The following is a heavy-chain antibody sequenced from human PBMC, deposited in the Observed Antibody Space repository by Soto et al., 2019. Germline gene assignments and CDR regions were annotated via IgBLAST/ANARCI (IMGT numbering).Heavy chain of an antibody. Sequence: QVQLVQSGAEVKKPGASVKVSCKASGYTFSSYGISWVRQAPGQGLEWMGWISGYSGHTYYAQKFQGRVTMTTDTSTNTVYMELRSLRSDDTAVYYRAREWDNKSEHSSGWYDDFWGQGTLVTVSS. D-gene: IGHD6-19*01. J-gene: IGHJ4*02. CDR1: GYTFSSYG. CDR3: AREWDNKSEHSSGWYDDF. CDR2: ISGYSGHT. V-gene: IGHV1-18*01.